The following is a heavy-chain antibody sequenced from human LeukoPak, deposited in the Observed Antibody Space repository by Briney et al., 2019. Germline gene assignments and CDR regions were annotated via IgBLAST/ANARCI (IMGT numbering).Heavy chain of an antibody. D-gene: IGHD3-10*01. CDR2: IYTSGST. V-gene: IGHV4-4*07. CDR3: ARLRDYYGSGSLDY. J-gene: IGHJ4*02. CDR1: GGSISSYY. Sequence: SETLSLTCTVSGGSISSYYWSWIRQPAGKGLEWIGRIYTSGSTNYNPSLKSRVTMSVDTSKNQFSLKLSSVTAADTAVYYCARLRDYYGSGSLDYWGQGTLVTVSS.